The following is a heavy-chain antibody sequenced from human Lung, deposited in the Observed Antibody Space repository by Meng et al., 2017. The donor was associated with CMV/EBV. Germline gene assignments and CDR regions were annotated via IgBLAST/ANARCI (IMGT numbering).Heavy chain of an antibody. Sequence: SXTXXLTXXVYGGSFSGYYWSWIRQPPGKGLEWIGEINHSGSTNYNPSLKSRVTISVDTSKNQFSLKLSSVTAADTAVYYCARARVVPAYYYGMDVWGQGTTVXVSS. CDR2: INHSGST. V-gene: IGHV4-34*01. J-gene: IGHJ6*02. CDR3: ARARVVPAYYYGMDV. CDR1: GGSFSGYY. D-gene: IGHD2-2*01.